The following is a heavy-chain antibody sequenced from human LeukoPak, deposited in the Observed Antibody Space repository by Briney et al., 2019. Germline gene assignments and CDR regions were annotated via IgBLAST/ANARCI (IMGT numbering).Heavy chain of an antibody. CDR2: FDPEDGET. CDR1: GYTFTSYA. D-gene: IGHD3-3*01. Sequence: ASVKVSCKASGYTFTSYAMNWVRQAPGKGLEWMGGFDPEDGETIYAQKFQGRVTMTRDMSTSTVYMELSSLRSEDTAVYYCARDNLIDDFWSGYYYYYYYMDVWGKGTTVTVSS. V-gene: IGHV1-24*01. J-gene: IGHJ6*03. CDR3: ARDNLIDDFWSGYYYYYYYMDV.